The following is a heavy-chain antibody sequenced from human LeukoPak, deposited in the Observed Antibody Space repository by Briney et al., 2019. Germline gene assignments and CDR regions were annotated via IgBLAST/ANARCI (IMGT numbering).Heavy chain of an antibody. V-gene: IGHV1-8*01. CDR3: ARVYDSGSYSCPH. CDR1: GYTFTSYD. CDR2: MNPNSGNT. D-gene: IGHD3-10*01. J-gene: IGHJ4*02. Sequence: ASVTVSCKASGYTFTSYDINWVRQATGQGLEWMGWMNPNSGNTGYAQKFRGRVTMTRNTSISTAYMELSSLRSEDTAVYYCARVYDSGSYSCPHWGQGTLVTVSS.